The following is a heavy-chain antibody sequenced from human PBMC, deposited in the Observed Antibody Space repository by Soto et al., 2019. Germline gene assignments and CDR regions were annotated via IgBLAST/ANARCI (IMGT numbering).Heavy chain of an antibody. CDR1: GFTFSSYG. V-gene: IGHV3-33*01. J-gene: IGHJ3*01. CDR2: IWYDGSNQ. Sequence: QVQLVESGGGVVLPGRSLRLSCAASGFTFSSYGMQWVRQAPGKGLEWVAVIWYDGSNQYYADSVKGRFTISRDNSKNTLYLQMNSLRADDTAVYYCARDRDDLWDAFDLWGQGAMVTVSS. D-gene: IGHD2-21*01. CDR3: ARDRDDLWDAFDL.